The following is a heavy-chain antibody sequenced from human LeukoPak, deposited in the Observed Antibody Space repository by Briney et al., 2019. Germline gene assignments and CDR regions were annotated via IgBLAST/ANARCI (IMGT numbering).Heavy chain of an antibody. V-gene: IGHV3-33*01. J-gene: IGHJ2*01. CDR3: VLVVVPAAVWHFDL. Sequence: GGSLRLSCAASGFIFTYYGFHWVRQAPGKGLEWVAVIGVDGTMKYYAESVKGRFTISRDNSRNTLYLQMNSLRTEDTAVYYCVLVVVPAAVWHFDLWGRGTLVTVSS. D-gene: IGHD2-2*01. CDR2: IGVDGTMK. CDR1: GFIFTYYG.